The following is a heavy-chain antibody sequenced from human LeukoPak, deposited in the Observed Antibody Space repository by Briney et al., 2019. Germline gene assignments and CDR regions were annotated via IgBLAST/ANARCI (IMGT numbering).Heavy chain of an antibody. CDR3: ARRVSSTSWFDY. D-gene: IGHD2-2*01. CDR2: MHYSGST. V-gene: IGHV4-39*01. CDR1: GGSICSSSYY. Sequence: PSETLSLTCTVSGGSICSSSYYWVWIRQPPGKGLEWIGNMHYSGSTYYNPSLKSRVTISVDTSKNQFSLKLSSVTAADTAVYYCARRVSSTSWFDYWGQGTLVTVSS. J-gene: IGHJ4*02.